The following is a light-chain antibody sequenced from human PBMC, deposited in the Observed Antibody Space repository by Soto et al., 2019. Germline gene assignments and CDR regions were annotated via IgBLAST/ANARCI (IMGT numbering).Light chain of an antibody. CDR1: QSVSSN. J-gene: IGKJ2*01. V-gene: IGKV3-15*01. CDR2: GAS. Sequence: EIVMTQSPATLSVSPGERATLSCRASQSVSSNLAWYQQKPGQAPRLLIYGASTRAIGIPARFSGSGAGTEFTLTISSLQSEDFAVYYCQQYNNWPPKFTFGQGTKLAIK. CDR3: QQYNNWPPKFT.